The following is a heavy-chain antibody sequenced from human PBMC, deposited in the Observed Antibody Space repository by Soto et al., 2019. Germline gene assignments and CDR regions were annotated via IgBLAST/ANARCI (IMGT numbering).Heavy chain of an antibody. CDR1: GFTFRDFY. J-gene: IGHJ6*04. CDR3: ARGVWFPSP. CDR2: ISPTGTTM. D-gene: IGHD2-21*01. Sequence: GGSLRLSCTGSGFTFRDFYMTWFRQAPGKGLEWVSYISPTGTTMYYVDSVKGRFTISRDNAKKSLYLDMNSLRADDTAVYYCARGVWFPSPWVKGTTVTVSS. V-gene: IGHV3-11*01.